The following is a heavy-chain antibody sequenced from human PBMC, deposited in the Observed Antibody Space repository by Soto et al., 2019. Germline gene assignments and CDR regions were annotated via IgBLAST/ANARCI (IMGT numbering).Heavy chain of an antibody. CDR2: IRGGGGST. J-gene: IGHJ5*02. V-gene: IGHV3-23*01. Sequence: GGSLRLSCAASGFTFSSYAMSWVRQAPGKGLEWVSAIRGGGGSTYYADSVKGRFTISRDNSKNTLYLQMNSLRAEDTAVYYCAKGSTVFQGYGDFNWFDPWGQGTLVTVSS. CDR3: AKGSTVFQGYGDFNWFDP. D-gene: IGHD4-17*01. CDR1: GFTFSSYA.